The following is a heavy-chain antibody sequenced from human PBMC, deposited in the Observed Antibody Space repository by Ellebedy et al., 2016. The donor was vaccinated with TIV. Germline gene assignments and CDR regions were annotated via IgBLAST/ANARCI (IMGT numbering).Heavy chain of an antibody. Sequence: ASVKVSCXASGYTFTGYYMHWVRQAPGQGLEWMGWINPNSGGTNYAQKFQGWVTMTTDTSTSTAYMELRSLRSDDTAVYYCASGAYCSGGSCYSGWSPGDYYYYYGMDVWGQGTTVTVSS. V-gene: IGHV1-2*04. CDR1: GYTFTGYY. CDR2: INPNSGGT. CDR3: ASGAYCSGGSCYSGWSPGDYYYYYGMDV. J-gene: IGHJ6*02. D-gene: IGHD2-15*01.